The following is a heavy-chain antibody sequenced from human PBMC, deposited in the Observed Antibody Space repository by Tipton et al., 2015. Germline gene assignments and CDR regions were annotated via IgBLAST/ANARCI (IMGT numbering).Heavy chain of an antibody. CDR1: GGSINTAY. CDR2: VYYRGSS. J-gene: IGHJ3*01. Sequence: TLSLTCTVSGGSINTAYWTWIRQPPGKGLEWLGHVYYRGSSYYNPSLKSRLTISIDTSKDQFTLRLSSVTAADTAVYYCARGDENYGFLRGVFDLWAPGTLVTASS. CDR3: ARGDENYGFLRGVFDL. V-gene: IGHV4-59*12. D-gene: IGHD4-17*01.